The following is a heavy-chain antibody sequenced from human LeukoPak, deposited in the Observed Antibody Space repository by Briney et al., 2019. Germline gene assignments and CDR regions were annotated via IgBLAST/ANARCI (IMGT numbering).Heavy chain of an antibody. CDR2: IYTSGST. V-gene: IGHV4-4*07. J-gene: IGHJ4*02. CDR3: ARHHDSSGLYGPFDY. Sequence: SETLSLTCTVSGGSISSYYWSWIRQPAGKGLEGIGRIYTSGSTTYNPSLKSRVTMSVDTSKNQFSLKLSSVTAADTAVYYCARHHDSSGLYGPFDYWGQGTVVTVSS. CDR1: GGSISSYY. D-gene: IGHD3-22*01.